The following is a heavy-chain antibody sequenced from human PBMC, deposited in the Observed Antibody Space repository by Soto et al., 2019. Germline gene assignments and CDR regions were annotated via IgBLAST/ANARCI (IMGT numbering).Heavy chain of an antibody. V-gene: IGHV3-7*01. CDR2: IRKGASVI. D-gene: IGHD2-21*02. J-gene: IGHJ3*02. Sequence: EVQLVESGGDLVQPGGSLRLSCAASGFTFSTYWMTWVRQAPGRGLEWVANIRKGASVIHYADSVEGRFTISRDNAKKTLYLQMSSLRAEDKAVYFWSRDLSPAYGNHFYYAFDIWGQGTVVTVSS. CDR3: SRDLSPAYGNHFYYAFDI. CDR1: GFTFSTYW.